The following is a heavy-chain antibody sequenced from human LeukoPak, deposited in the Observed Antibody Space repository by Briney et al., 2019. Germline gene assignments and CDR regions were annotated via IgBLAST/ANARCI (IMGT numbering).Heavy chain of an antibody. J-gene: IGHJ5*02. CDR1: GGSISSSSNY. D-gene: IGHD1-26*01. CDR3: AKVGKSVGLSWWSGNNWFDP. V-gene: IGHV4-39*01. Sequence: SETLSLTCTVSGGSISSSSNYWGWIRQPPRKGLEWIASIYYSGNTYYNPSLKSRVTISVDTSKNQFSLKLNSVTAADTAVYYCAKVGKSVGLSWWSGNNWFDPWGQGTLVTVSS. CDR2: IYYSGNT.